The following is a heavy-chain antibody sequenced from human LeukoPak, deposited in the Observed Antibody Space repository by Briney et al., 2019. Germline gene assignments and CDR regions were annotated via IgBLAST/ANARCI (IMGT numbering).Heavy chain of an antibody. V-gene: IGHV1-18*01. CDR3: ARDLSVPAAIYAYY. J-gene: IGHJ4*02. CDR1: GYTFTSYG. D-gene: IGHD2-2*01. Sequence: GASVTVSCKASGYTFTSYGISWVRQAPGQGFEWMGWISAYNGNTNYAQKLQGRVTMTTDTSTSTAYIEPRSLRSDDTAVYYCARDLSVPAAIYAYYWGQGTLVTVSS. CDR2: ISAYNGNT.